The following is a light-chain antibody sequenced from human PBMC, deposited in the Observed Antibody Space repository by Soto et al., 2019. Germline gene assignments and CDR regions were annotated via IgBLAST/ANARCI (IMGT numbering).Light chain of an antibody. CDR3: MQGTHWPLT. CDR1: QSLVYSDGNTY. J-gene: IGKJ5*01. CDR2: KVS. V-gene: IGKV2-30*01. Sequence: DVVVTQSPLSLSVTLGQPASISCRSSQSLVYSDGNTYLNWFHQRPGQSPRRLIFKVSSRDSGVPDRFSGSGSGTDFTLRISRVEAEDVGVYYCMQGTHWPLTFGQGTRLEIK.